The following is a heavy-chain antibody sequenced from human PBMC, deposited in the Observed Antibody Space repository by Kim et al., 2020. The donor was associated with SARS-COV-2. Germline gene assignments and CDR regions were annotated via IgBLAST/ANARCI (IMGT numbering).Heavy chain of an antibody. D-gene: IGHD7-27*01. CDR3: ARHPHWDLPAIISDF. Sequence: PSLKARVTLSVDTSKNQFALKLTSLTAADTAVYYCARHPHWDLPAIISDFWGQGTLVTVSS. V-gene: IGHV4-39*01. J-gene: IGHJ4*02.